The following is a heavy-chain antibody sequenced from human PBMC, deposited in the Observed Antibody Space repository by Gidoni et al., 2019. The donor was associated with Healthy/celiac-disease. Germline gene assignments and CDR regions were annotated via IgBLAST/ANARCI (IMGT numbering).Heavy chain of an antibody. CDR3: ARDRTHDYSNVETYYYGMDV. J-gene: IGHJ6*02. CDR2: IYSGGST. Sequence: EVQLVESGGGLIQPGGSLRLSCAASGFTVSSNYMSWVRQAPGKGLEWVSVIYSGGSTYYADSVKGRFTISRDNSKNTLYLQMNSLRAEDTAVYYCARDRTHDYSNVETYYYGMDVWGQGTTVTVSS. V-gene: IGHV3-53*01. CDR1: GFTVSSNY. D-gene: IGHD4-4*01.